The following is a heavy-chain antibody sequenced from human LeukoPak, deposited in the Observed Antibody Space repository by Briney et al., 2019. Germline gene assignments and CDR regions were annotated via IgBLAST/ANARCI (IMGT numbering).Heavy chain of an antibody. CDR3: AKPYGSGSYYFDY. CDR1: RFTFSNYG. D-gene: IGHD3-10*01. J-gene: IGHJ4*02. CDR2: ISGSGGST. V-gene: IGHV3-23*01. Sequence: RPGGSLRLSCAASRFTFSNYGVNWVRQAPGKGLEWVSAISGSGGSTYYADSVKGRFTISRDNSKNTLYLQMNSLRAEDTAVYYCAKPYGSGSYYFDYWGQGTLVTVSS.